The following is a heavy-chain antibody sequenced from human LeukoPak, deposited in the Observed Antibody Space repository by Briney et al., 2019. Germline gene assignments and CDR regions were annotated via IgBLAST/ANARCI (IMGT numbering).Heavy chain of an antibody. Sequence: GGSLRLSCAASGFTVSRYYMSWVRQAPGKGLEWVSVFYIDGNTYYADSVRGRFTISRDNSKNTIYLQMDSLRAEDTAVYYCARGDGYNFFDSWGQGTLVTVSS. CDR2: FYIDGNT. CDR3: ARGDGYNFFDS. J-gene: IGHJ4*02. V-gene: IGHV3-66*01. D-gene: IGHD5-24*01. CDR1: GFTVSRYY.